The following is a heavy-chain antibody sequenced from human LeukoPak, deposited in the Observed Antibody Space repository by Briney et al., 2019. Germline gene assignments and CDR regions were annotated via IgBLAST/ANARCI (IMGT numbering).Heavy chain of an antibody. J-gene: IGHJ4*02. D-gene: IGHD1-26*01. Sequence: GGSLRLSCAASGFTFSDYYMSWIRQAPGKGLEGVSYISSSSNYIFYADSMKGRFTISRDNAKNSLYLQMNSLRAEDTAVYYCARALNSGSYLDYWGQGTLVTVSS. CDR2: ISSSSNYI. CDR3: ARALNSGSYLDY. CDR1: GFTFSDYY. V-gene: IGHV3-11*06.